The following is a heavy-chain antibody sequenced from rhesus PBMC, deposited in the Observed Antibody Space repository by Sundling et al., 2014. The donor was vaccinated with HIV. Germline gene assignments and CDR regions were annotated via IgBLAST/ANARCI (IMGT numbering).Heavy chain of an antibody. V-gene: IGHV3-100*01. D-gene: IGHD6-43*01. CDR3: TRTTTKYSSSYGY. CDR1: GFTFSSYI. J-gene: IGHJ4*01. CDR2: ISESGRTT. Sequence: EVQLVESGGGLVKPGGSLRLSCVASGFTFSSYILHWVRQAPGKGLEWVSVISESGRTTNYADSVKGRFTISRDNAKNSLFLQMNSLRAEDTAVYYCTRTTTKYSSSYGYWGQGVLVTVSS.